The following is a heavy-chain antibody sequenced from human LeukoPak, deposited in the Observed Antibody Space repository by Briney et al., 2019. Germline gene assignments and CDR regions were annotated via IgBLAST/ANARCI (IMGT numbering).Heavy chain of an antibody. CDR2: ISSSGSTI. D-gene: IGHD3-10*01. CDR3: ARVSTAPSSMVRGNWFDP. Sequence: GGSLRLSCAASGFTFSDYYMSSIRQTPGKGLEWVSYISSSGSTIYYADSVKGRFTTSRDNAKNSLYLQMNSLRAEDTAVYYCARVSTAPSSMVRGNWFDPWGQGTLVTVSS. V-gene: IGHV3-11*01. CDR1: GFTFSDYY. J-gene: IGHJ5*02.